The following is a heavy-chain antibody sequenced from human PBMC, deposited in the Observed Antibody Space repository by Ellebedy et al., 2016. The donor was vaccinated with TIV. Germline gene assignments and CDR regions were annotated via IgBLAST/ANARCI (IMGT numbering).Heavy chain of an antibody. D-gene: IGHD6-19*01. J-gene: IGHJ4*02. CDR1: GFTFSSYG. CDR3: AGLTVPGGHY. CDR2: ISYDGSNK. Sequence: GESLKISCAASGFTFSSYGMHWVRQAPGKGLEWVAVISYDGSNKYYADSVKGRFTISRDNAKNSLYLQMNSLRAKDTAVYYCAGLTVPGGHYWGQGTLVIVSS. V-gene: IGHV3-30*03.